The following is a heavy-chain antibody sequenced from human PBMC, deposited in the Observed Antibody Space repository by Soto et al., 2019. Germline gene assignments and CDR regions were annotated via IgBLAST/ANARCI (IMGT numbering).Heavy chain of an antibody. V-gene: IGHV1-8*01. Sequence: ASVKVSCKASGYTFTSYDINWVRQATGQGLEWMGWMNPNSGNTGYAQKFQGRVTMTRNTSISTAYMELSSLRSEDTAVYYCARSSRLHNYYYYYMDVWGKGTKVTVSS. CDR1: GYTFTSYD. CDR3: ARSSRLHNYYYYYMDV. CDR2: MNPNSGNT. D-gene: IGHD4-4*01. J-gene: IGHJ6*03.